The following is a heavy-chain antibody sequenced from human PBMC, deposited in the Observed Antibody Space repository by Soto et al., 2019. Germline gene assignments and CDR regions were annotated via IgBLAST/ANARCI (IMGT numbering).Heavy chain of an antibody. CDR3: ARDRNYYDSSGYYRTFDY. J-gene: IGHJ4*02. CDR1: GFTFSSYS. Sequence: EVQLVESGGGLVKPGGSLRLSCAASGFTFSSYSMNWVRQAPGKGLEWVSSISSSSSYIYYADSVKGRFTISRDNAKNSLYLQMNSLRAEDTAVYYCARDRNYYDSSGYYRTFDYWGQGTLVTVSS. V-gene: IGHV3-21*01. D-gene: IGHD3-22*01. CDR2: ISSSSSYI.